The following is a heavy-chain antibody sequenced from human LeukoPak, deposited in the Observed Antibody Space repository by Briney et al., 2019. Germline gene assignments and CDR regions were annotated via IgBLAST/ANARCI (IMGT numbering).Heavy chain of an antibody. CDR3: ARVGAHDFWSGYYRPFDY. D-gene: IGHD3-3*01. CDR2: IYYSGST. J-gene: IGHJ4*02. V-gene: IGHV4-30-4*08. Sequence: KSSETLSLTCTVSGGSISSGDYYWSWIRQPPGKGLEWIGYIYYSGSTYYNPSLKSRVTISVDTSKNQFSLKLSSVTAADTAVYYCARVGAHDFWSGYYRPFDYWGQGTLVTVSS. CDR1: GGSISSGDYY.